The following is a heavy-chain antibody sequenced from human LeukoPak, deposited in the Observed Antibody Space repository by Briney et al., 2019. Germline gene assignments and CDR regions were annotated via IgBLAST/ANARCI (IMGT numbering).Heavy chain of an antibody. CDR1: GGSFSGYY. CDR3: ARGERITMIGFDY. Sequence: SETLSLTCAVYGGSFSGYYWSWIRQPPGKGLEWIGEINHSGSTNYNPSLKSRVTLSVDTSKNQFSLKLSSVTAADTAVYYCARGERITMIGFDYWGQGTLVTVSS. D-gene: IGHD3-22*01. J-gene: IGHJ4*02. CDR2: INHSGST. V-gene: IGHV4-34*01.